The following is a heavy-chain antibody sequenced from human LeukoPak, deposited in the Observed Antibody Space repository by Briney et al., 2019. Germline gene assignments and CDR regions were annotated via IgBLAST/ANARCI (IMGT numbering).Heavy chain of an antibody. CDR1: GFTFKGYW. V-gene: IGHV3-7*01. Sequence: GGSLRLSCAASGFTFKGYWMSWVRQAPGKGLEWVANIQQDGGEKKYVDSVKGRFTISRDNAKNSLYLQMDSLRAEDTAVYYCVRLRYTYGKNFDCWGQGTLVTVSS. J-gene: IGHJ4*02. D-gene: IGHD5-18*01. CDR2: IQQDGGEK. CDR3: VRLRYTYGKNFDC.